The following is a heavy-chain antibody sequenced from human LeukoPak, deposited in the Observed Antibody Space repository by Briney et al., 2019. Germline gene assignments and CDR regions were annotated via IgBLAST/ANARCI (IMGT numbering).Heavy chain of an antibody. D-gene: IGHD7-27*01. Sequence: KPGGSLRLSCAASGFTFNSYGMHWVRQAPGKGREGVAVISYDGNNKYYADSVKGRFTISRDNSKNTLYLQMNSLRPEDTALYYCAKDLGPSDYYFDYWGQGTLVTVSS. V-gene: IGHV3-30*18. CDR2: ISYDGNNK. J-gene: IGHJ4*02. CDR3: AKDLGPSDYYFDY. CDR1: GFTFNSYG.